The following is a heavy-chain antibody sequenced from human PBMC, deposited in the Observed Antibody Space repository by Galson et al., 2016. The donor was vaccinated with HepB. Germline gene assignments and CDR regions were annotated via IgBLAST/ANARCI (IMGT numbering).Heavy chain of an antibody. CDR1: GDSVSSNSAA. CDR2: TYYVSKWFH. D-gene: IGHD6-13*01. V-gene: IGHV6-1*01. J-gene: IGHJ4*02. CDR3: ARETPEFGSWKY. Sequence: CAISGDSVSSNSAAWNWIRQSPSRRLEWLGRTYYVSKWFHDYAVSVKSRITIKPDTSKNQFSLQLNSVTPEDTAIYYCARETPEFGSWKYWGQGSLVTVSS.